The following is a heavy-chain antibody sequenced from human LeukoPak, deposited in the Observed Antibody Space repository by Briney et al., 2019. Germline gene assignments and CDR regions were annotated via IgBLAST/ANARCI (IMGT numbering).Heavy chain of an antibody. V-gene: IGHV4-39*07. CDR1: NDSISSGDYY. J-gene: IGHJ4*02. Sequence: NPSETLSLTCTVSNDSISSGDYYWNWIRQPPGKGLEWIGSIYYSGSTYYNPSLKSRVTISVDTSKNQFSLKLSSVTAADTAVYYCARVDKLWGSNDYWGQGTLVTVSS. D-gene: IGHD7-27*01. CDR2: IYYSGST. CDR3: ARVDKLWGSNDY.